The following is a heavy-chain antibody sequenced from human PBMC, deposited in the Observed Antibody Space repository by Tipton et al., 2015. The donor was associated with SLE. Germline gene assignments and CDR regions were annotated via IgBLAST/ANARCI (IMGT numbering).Heavy chain of an antibody. CDR2: IYHTGST. Sequence: TLSLTCAVSGGSINSNEYSWSWVRQPPGKGLEWVGFIYHTGSTYYNPSLKSRVAISVDRSKNQFSLNLGSVTAADTAVYYCARSHLEWSHVFDYWGQGTLVTVSS. D-gene: IGHD3-3*01. V-gene: IGHV4-30-2*01. CDR1: GGSINSNEYS. J-gene: IGHJ4*02. CDR3: ARSHLEWSHVFDY.